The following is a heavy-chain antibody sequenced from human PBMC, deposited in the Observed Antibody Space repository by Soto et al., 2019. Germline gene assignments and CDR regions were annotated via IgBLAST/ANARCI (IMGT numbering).Heavy chain of an antibody. CDR2: IYYTGST. Sequence: PSETLSLTCTLSGGSISSGGYYWSWIRQHPGKGLEWIGYIYYTGSTYYNPSLKSRITISVDTSKNQFSLKLSSVTAADTAVYYCARSLGRRDGFWVAPWGQGTLVPVSS. CDR3: ARSLGRRDGFWVAP. CDR1: GGSISSGGYY. J-gene: IGHJ5*02. V-gene: IGHV4-31*03. D-gene: IGHD3-10*01.